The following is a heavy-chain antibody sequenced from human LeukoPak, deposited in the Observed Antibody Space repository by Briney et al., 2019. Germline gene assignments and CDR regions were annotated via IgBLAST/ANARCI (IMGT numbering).Heavy chain of an antibody. CDR2: IHHSGSA. CDR1: AGSFTDYY. D-gene: IGHD4-17*01. Sequence: PSETLSLVCAVYAGSFTDYYWSWIRQTPGKGLEWIGEIHHSGSANYNPSLKSRVIISVDRSKNQFSLTVNSVTAADTAVYYCARGIRSEDDGMFFFDSWSQGTLVTVSS. V-gene: IGHV4-34*01. J-gene: IGHJ4*02. CDR3: ARGIRSEDDGMFFFDS.